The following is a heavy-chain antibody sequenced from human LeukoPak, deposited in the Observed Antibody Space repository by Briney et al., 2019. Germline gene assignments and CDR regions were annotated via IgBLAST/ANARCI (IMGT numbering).Heavy chain of an antibody. D-gene: IGHD2-15*01. CDR3: ARGGGGTQGDY. V-gene: IGHV1-69*04. CDR2: IIPILGIA. Sequence: SVKVSCKASGGTFSSYAISWVRQAPGQGLEWMGRIIPILGIANYAQKFQGRVTITADKSTSTAYMELSSLRSEDTAVYYCARGGGGTQGDYWGQGTLVTVSS. J-gene: IGHJ4*02. CDR1: GGTFSSYA.